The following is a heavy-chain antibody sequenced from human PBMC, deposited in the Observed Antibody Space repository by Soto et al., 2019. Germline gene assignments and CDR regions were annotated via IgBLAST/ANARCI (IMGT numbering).Heavy chain of an antibody. Sequence: ESGGGVVQPGGSLRLSCAASGFTFSSYGMHWVRQAPGEGLEWVALIWFDGTNYRQADSVRGRFSISRDNSKNTLYLQMTSLSAEDTAMYYCARDGDVNTGFGKDYWGQGTLVTVSS. J-gene: IGHJ4*02. CDR1: GFTFSSYG. D-gene: IGHD3-16*01. CDR2: IWFDGTNY. V-gene: IGHV3-33*01. CDR3: ARDGDVNTGFGKDY.